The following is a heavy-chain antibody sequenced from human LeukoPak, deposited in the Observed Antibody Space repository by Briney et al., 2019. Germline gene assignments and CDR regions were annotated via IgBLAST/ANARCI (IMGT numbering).Heavy chain of an antibody. V-gene: IGHV4-30-2*01. CDR3: ARVWSSSLSGEGNFDY. D-gene: IGHD6-6*01. Sequence: SETLSLTCTVSGASLSRGAYYWSWIRQPPEKGLEWIGYINHSGTTDAHPSFKSRVTMSIDTSRNHFSLNLTSVIAADTAVYYCARVWSSSLSGEGNFDYWGQGILVMVSS. CDR1: GASLSRGAYY. J-gene: IGHJ4*02. CDR2: INHSGTT.